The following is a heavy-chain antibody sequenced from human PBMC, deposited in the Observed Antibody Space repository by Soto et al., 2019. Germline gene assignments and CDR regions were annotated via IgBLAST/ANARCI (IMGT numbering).Heavy chain of an antibody. J-gene: IGHJ5*02. V-gene: IGHV4-39*01. CDR2: IYYSGST. CDR1: GGSISSSSYY. D-gene: IGHD6-13*01. CDR3: ARHVGGAAAGTRSNWFDP. Sequence: QLQLQESGPGLVKPSETLSLTCTVSGGSISSSSYYWGWIRQPPGKGLEWIGSIYYSGSTYYNPSLTSRVPISVNTSKNQFSLKLSSVTAADTAVYYCARHVGGAAAGTRSNWFDPWGQGTMVTVSS.